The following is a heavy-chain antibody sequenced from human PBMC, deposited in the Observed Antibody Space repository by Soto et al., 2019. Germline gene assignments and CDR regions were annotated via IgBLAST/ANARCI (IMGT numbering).Heavy chain of an antibody. CDR3: VGARGRLVGFDY. V-gene: IGHV4-34*01. Sequence: QVQLQQWGAGLLKPSETLSLTCAVNSESLSGYYWSWIRQSPGKGLEWIGEIDGSGNTNYSPSLRSRVAMSVDTSKNHVSLNLNSVRAADTAAYYCVGARGRLVGFDYWGQGTLVTVSS. CDR1: SESLSGYY. J-gene: IGHJ4*02. D-gene: IGHD1-26*01. CDR2: IDGSGNT.